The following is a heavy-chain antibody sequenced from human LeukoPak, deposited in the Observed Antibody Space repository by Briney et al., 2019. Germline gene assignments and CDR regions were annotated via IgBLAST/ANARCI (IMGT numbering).Heavy chain of an antibody. J-gene: IGHJ3*02. CDR3: TTDWVGPEVGQSDI. CDR2: IKSKNDGGTA. D-gene: IGHD1-14*01. V-gene: IGHV3-15*01. Sequence: PGGSLRLSCAASGFTFSDGWMSWVRQAPGKGLDWVGRIKSKNDGGTADYAAPVKGRFTISRDDSKDTLYLHMNSLKIEDTAVYYCTTDWVGPEVGQSDIWGQGTMVTVSS. CDR1: GFTFSDGW.